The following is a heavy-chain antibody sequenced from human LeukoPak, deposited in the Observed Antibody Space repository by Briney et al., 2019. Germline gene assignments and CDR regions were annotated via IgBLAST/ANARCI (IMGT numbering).Heavy chain of an antibody. D-gene: IGHD3-3*01. Sequence: SETLSLTCTVSGGSVSSGSYYWSWIQQPPGKGLEWIGYIYYSGSTNYNPSLKSRVTISVDTSKNQFSLKLSSVTAADTAVYYCARTIFGVVIRYFDYWGQGTLVTVSS. J-gene: IGHJ4*02. CDR2: IYYSGST. CDR1: GGSVSSGSYY. V-gene: IGHV4-61*01. CDR3: ARTIFGVVIRYFDY.